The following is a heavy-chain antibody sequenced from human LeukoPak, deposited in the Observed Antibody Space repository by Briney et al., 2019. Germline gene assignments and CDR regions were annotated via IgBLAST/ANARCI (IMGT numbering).Heavy chain of an antibody. J-gene: IGHJ4*02. V-gene: IGHV1-3*01. CDR3: AKARDVGSGSRALDY. CDR2: INAGNGNT. Sequence: ASVKVSCKASGYTFTSYAMHWVRQAPGQRLEWMGWINAGNGNTKYSQKFQGRVTITRDTSASTAYMELSSLRSEDTAVYYCAKARDVGSGSRALDYWGQGSLVTISS. D-gene: IGHD3-10*01. CDR1: GYTFTSYA.